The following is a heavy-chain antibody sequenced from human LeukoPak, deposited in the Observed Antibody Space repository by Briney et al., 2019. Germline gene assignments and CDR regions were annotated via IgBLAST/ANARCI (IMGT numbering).Heavy chain of an antibody. Sequence: QPGGSLRLSCAASGFNNCSEWLSGLPQAPGRGGEGVANIRQDAGETHYVDSVKSRFTISRDNAKNSLFLQMHSLRAEDTAVYFCARDGSGWSKHWGEGALVTVSS. CDR1: GFNNCSEW. V-gene: IGHV3-7*01. J-gene: IGHJ4*02. CDR3: ARDGSGWSKH. CDR2: IRQDAGET. D-gene: IGHD6-19*01.